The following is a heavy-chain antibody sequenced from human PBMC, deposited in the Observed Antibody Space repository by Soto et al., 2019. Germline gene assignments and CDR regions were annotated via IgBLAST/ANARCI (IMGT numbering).Heavy chain of an antibody. V-gene: IGHV3-30-3*01. CDR3: ARDSLRIAARPLDY. J-gene: IGHJ4*02. D-gene: IGHD6-6*01. CDR1: GFTFSSYA. Sequence: PGGSLRLSCAASGFTFSSYAMHWVRQAPGKGLEWVAVISYDGSNKYYADSVKGRFTISRDNSKNTLYLQMNSLRAEDTAVYYCARDSLRIAARPLDYWGQGTLVTVSS. CDR2: ISYDGSNK.